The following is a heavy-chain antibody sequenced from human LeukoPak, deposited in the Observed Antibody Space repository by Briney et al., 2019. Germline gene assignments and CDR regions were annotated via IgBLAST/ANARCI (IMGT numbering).Heavy chain of an antibody. D-gene: IGHD3-10*01. CDR3: AKDLWAYPGYVMDV. J-gene: IGHJ6*02. CDR2: ISGSGGST. V-gene: IGHV3-23*01. CDR1: GFTFSSYA. Sequence: GGSLRLFCAASGFTFSSYAMSWVRQAPGKGLEWVSAISGSGGSTYYADSVKGRFTISRDNSKNTLYLQMNSLRAEDTAVYYCAKDLWAYPGYVMDVWGQGTTVTVSS.